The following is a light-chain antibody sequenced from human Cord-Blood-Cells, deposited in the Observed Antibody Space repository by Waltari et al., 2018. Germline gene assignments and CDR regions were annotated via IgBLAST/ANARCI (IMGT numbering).Light chain of an antibody. J-gene: IGLJ3*02. CDR2: DVS. CDR3: SSYTSSSTWV. Sequence: QSALTQPASVSGSPGQSITISCTGTSSDVGGYNYVSWYQQHPGKAPKRMIYDVSKRPSGVSNRFSGSKSGTTASLTISGLQAEDEADYYCSSYTSSSTWVFGGGTKLTVL. CDR1: SSDVGGYNY. V-gene: IGLV2-14*01.